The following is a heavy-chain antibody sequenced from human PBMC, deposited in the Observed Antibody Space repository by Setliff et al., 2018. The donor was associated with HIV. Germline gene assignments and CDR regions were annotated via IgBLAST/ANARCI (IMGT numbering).Heavy chain of an antibody. CDR3: ATDPVYSSTWYSESFQH. V-gene: IGHV1-24*01. J-gene: IGHJ1*01. CDR2: FDPEDGET. Sequence: ASVKVSCKLSGYTLTELSIHWVRQAPGKGLEWMANFDPEDGETFYAQKFQGRLTMTEDTSTDTAYMEMSSLRSDDTAMYYCATDPVYSSTWYSESFQHWGQGTVVTVSS. CDR1: GYTLTELS. D-gene: IGHD6-13*01.